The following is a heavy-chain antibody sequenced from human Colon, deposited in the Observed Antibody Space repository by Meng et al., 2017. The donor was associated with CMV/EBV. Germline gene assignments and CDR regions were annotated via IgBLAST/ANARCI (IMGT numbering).Heavy chain of an antibody. CDR3: DASDY. J-gene: IGHJ4*02. D-gene: IGHD6-6*01. CDR2: IGGRSGRT. CDR1: GITFSSYD. Sequence: PGGSLRLACAASGITFSSYDMSWARQAPGKGLEWVSTIGGRSGRTHYADSVKGRFTISRDNSKNTLYLQMNSLRAEDTAIYYCDASDYWGQGTLVTVSS. V-gene: IGHV3-23*01.